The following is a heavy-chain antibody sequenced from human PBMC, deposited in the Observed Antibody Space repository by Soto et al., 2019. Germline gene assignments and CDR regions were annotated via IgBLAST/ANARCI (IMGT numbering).Heavy chain of an antibody. Sequence: SVKVSCKASGGTFSSYTISWVRQAPGQGLEWMGRIIPILGIANYAQKFQGRVTITADKSTSTAYMELSSLRSEDTAVYYCASHGSGRRYYYYYYMDVWGKGTTVTVSS. J-gene: IGHJ6*03. D-gene: IGHD3-10*01. CDR3: ASHGSGRRYYYYYYMDV. CDR1: GGTFSSYT. V-gene: IGHV1-69*02. CDR2: IIPILGIA.